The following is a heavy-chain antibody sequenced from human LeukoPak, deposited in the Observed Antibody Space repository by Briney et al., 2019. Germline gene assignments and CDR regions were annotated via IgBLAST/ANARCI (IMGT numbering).Heavy chain of an antibody. CDR3: ARGPIGYCSSTSCYGLVFLY. V-gene: IGHV4-34*01. Sequence: SETLSPTCAVYGVSFSGYYWSWIRQPPGKGLEWIGEINHSGSTNYNPSLKSRVTISVDTSKNQFSLKLSSVTAADTAVYYCARGPIGYCSSTSCYGLVFLYWGQGTLVTVSS. CDR1: GVSFSGYY. CDR2: INHSGST. J-gene: IGHJ4*02. D-gene: IGHD2-2*01.